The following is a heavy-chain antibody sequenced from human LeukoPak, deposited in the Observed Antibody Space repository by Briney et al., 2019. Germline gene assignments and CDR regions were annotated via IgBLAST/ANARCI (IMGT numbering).Heavy chain of an antibody. D-gene: IGHD5-24*01. J-gene: IGHJ3*02. CDR3: ARDRTEDPGQRWLQTADAFDI. CDR2: INAGNGNT. V-gene: IGHV1-3*03. Sequence: ASVKVSCKASGYTFTSYAMHWVRQAPGQRLEWMGWINAGNGNTKYSQEFQGRVTITRDTSASTAYMELSSLRSEDMAVYYCARDRTEDPGQRWLQTADAFDIWGQGTMVTVSS. CDR1: GYTFTSYA.